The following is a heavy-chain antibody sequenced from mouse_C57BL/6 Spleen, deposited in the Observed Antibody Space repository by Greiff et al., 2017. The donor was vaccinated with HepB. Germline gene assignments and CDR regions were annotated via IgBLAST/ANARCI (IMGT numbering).Heavy chain of an antibody. CDR3: SKHEGDDDYYAMDY. CDR2: IWGGGST. Sequence: VQLMESGPGLVAPSQSLSITCTVSGFSLTSYGVDWVRQPPGKGLEWLGVIWGGGSTNYNSANMYRLGISKDNSKSQAFLKMNSLKTDENAMYYWSKHEGDDDYYAMDYWGQGTSVTVSS. CDR1: GFSLTSYG. V-gene: IGHV2-9*01. J-gene: IGHJ4*01.